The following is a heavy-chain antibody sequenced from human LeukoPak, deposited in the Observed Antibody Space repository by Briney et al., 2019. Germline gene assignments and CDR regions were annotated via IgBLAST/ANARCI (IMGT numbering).Heavy chain of an antibody. J-gene: IGHJ5*02. V-gene: IGHV1-69*06. Sequence: SVKVSCKASGGTFSNYAISWVRQAPGQGLEWMGGIIPIFGTANYAQKFRGRVTITADKSTRTAYMELSSLRSEDTAVYYCARDPATECSNGVCYKASWFDPWGQGTLVTVPS. D-gene: IGHD2-8*01. CDR1: GGTFSNYA. CDR2: IIPIFGTA. CDR3: ARDPATECSNGVCYKASWFDP.